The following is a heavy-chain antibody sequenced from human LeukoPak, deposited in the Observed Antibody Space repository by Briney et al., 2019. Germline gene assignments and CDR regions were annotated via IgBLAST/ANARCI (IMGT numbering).Heavy chain of an antibody. J-gene: IGHJ1*01. CDR3: ATQGEHSYDSNRSGYFQH. V-gene: IGHV3-21*01. D-gene: IGHD3-22*01. CDR1: RFTFSNYS. Sequence: GGSLRLSCAASRFTFSNYSTNWVRQAPGKGLEWVSSISSSSSFIYYADSIKGRFTISRDNAKNSLYLQMNSLRAEDTAVYYCATQGEHSYDSNRSGYFQHWGQGTLVTVSS. CDR2: ISSSSSFI.